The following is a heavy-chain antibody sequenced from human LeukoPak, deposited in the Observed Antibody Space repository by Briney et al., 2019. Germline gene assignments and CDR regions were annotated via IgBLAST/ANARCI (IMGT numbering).Heavy chain of an antibody. J-gene: IGHJ6*03. V-gene: IGHV1-24*01. CDR1: GYTLTELS. D-gene: IGHD3-16*01. CDR3: ATVGFLWPYYYHYMDV. Sequence: ASVKVSCKVSGYTLTELSMHWVRQAPGKGLEWMGGFDPEDGETIYAQKSQGRVTMTEDTSTDTAYMELSSLRSEDTAVYYCATVGFLWPYYYHYMDVWGKGTTVTVSS. CDR2: FDPEDGET.